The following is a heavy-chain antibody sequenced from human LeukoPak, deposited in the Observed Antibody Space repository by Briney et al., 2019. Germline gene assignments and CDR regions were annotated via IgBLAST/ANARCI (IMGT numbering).Heavy chain of an antibody. CDR2: INPNSGGT. CDR3: ARASTYIVVVVAARGIDWFDP. D-gene: IGHD2-15*01. V-gene: IGHV1-2*02. Sequence: ASVKVSCKASGYTFTGYYMHWVRQAPGQGPEWMGWINPNSGGTNYAQKFQGRVTMTRDTSISTAYMELSRLRSDDTAVYYCARASTYIVVVVAARGIDWFDPWGQGTLVTVSS. J-gene: IGHJ5*02. CDR1: GYTFTGYY.